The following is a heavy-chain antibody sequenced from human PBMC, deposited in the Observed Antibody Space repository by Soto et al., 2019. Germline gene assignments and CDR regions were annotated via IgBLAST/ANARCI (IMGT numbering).Heavy chain of an antibody. V-gene: IGHV3-33*01. D-gene: IGHD5-12*01. CDR3: ATETIRKYSGLFDY. J-gene: IGHJ4*02. CDR1: GFTFSSYG. Sequence: PGGSLRLSCAASGFTFSSYGMHWVRQAPGKGLEWVAVIWYDGSNKYYADSVKGRFTISIDNSKNTLYLQMNSLRAEDTAVYYCATETIRKYSGLFDYRGQGALLTVSS. CDR2: IWYDGSNK.